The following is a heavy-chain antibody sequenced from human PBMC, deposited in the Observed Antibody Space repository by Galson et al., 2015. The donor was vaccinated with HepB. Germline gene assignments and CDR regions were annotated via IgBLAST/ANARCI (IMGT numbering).Heavy chain of an antibody. CDR1: GFTFSSYA. V-gene: IGHV3-23*01. CDR3: AKDSLDSSGYYSAFDY. Sequence: SLRLSCAASGFTFSSYAMSWVRQAPGKGLEWVSAISGSGGSTYYADSVKGRFTISRDNSKNTLYLQMNSLRAEDTAVYYCAKDSLDSSGYYSAFDYWGQGTLVTVSS. J-gene: IGHJ4*02. D-gene: IGHD3-22*01. CDR2: ISGSGGST.